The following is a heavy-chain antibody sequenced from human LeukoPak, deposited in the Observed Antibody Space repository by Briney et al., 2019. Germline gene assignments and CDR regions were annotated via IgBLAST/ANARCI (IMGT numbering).Heavy chain of an antibody. J-gene: IGHJ4*02. CDR1: GLTFSSHW. Sequence: GGSLRLSCAASGLTFSSHWMHWVRQAPGKGLVWVSRITNDGSSTTYADSVKGRFTISRDNSKNTLYLQMNSLRAEDTAVYYCAKDARIAVAGNSDYWGQGTLVTVSS. V-gene: IGHV3-74*01. D-gene: IGHD6-19*01. CDR2: ITNDGSST. CDR3: AKDARIAVAGNSDY.